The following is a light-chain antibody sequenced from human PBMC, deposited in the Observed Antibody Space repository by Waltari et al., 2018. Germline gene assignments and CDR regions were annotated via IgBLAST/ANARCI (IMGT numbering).Light chain of an antibody. CDR2: HVS. Sequence: QSALTQPPSVSGSPGQSVPLPCTGTSSDVGGYNYASWYQPHPGKAPKINISHVSARPSGVPDRFSGSKSGNTASLTISGLQADDEADFYCCSYAGNFRVIFGGGTKLTVL. J-gene: IGLJ2*01. V-gene: IGLV2-11*01. CDR1: SSDVGGYNY. CDR3: CSYAGNFRVI.